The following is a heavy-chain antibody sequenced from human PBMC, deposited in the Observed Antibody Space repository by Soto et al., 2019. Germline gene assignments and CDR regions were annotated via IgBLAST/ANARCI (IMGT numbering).Heavy chain of an antibody. CDR2: IYYSGST. D-gene: IGHD6-19*01. CDR3: ATTVAGLFDY. V-gene: IGHV4-31*03. Sequence: SETLSLTCTVSGGSISSGGYYWSWIRQHPGKGLEWIGYIYYSGSTYYNPSLKSRVTTSVDTSKNQFSLKLSSVTAADTAVYYCATTVAGLFDYWGQGTLVTVSS. J-gene: IGHJ4*02. CDR1: GGSISSGGYY.